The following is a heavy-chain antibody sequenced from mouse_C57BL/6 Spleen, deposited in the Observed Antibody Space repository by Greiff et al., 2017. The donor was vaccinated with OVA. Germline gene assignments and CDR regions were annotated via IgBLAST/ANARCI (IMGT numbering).Heavy chain of an antibody. V-gene: IGHV10-3*01. D-gene: IGHD2-1*01. CDR1: GFTFNTYA. CDR3: VRERVYGNYEGVYAMDY. J-gene: IGHJ4*01. CDR2: IRSKSSNYAT. Sequence: EVHLVESDGGLVQPKGSLKLSCAASGFTFNTYAMHWVRQAPGKGLEWVARIRSKSSNYATYYADSVKDRFTISRDDSQSMRYLQMNNLKTEDTAMYYWVRERVYGNYEGVYAMDYRGQGTSVTVSS.